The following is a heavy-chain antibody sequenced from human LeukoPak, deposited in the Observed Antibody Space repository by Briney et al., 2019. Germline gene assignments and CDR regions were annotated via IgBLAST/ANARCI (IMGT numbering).Heavy chain of an antibody. Sequence: ASVKVSCKASGYTFTSYDINWVRQATGQGLEWMGWMNPNSGNTGYAQKFQGRVTMTRNTSISTAYVELSSLRSEDTAVYYCARGSIGYSSTPDYYYYYGMDVWGQGTTVTVSS. V-gene: IGHV1-8*01. CDR3: ARGSIGYSSTPDYYYYYGMDV. CDR1: GYTFTSYD. D-gene: IGHD6-19*01. J-gene: IGHJ6*02. CDR2: MNPNSGNT.